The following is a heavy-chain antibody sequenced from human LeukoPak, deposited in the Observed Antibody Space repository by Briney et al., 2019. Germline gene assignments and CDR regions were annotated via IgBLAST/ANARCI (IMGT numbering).Heavy chain of an antibody. D-gene: IGHD1-26*01. CDR2: ISYDGSNK. J-gene: IGHJ4*02. V-gene: IGHV3-30-3*01. Sequence: GRSLRLSCAASGFTFSSYAMHWVRQAPGKGLEWVAVISYDGSNKYYADSVKGRFTISRDNSKNTPYLQMNSLRAEDTAVYYCARAREWELLLWGQGTLVTVSS. CDR3: ARAREWELLL. CDR1: GFTFSSYA.